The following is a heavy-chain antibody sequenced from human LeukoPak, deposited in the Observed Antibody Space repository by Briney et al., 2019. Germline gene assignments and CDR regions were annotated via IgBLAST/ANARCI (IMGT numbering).Heavy chain of an antibody. CDR2: SYYSGST. Sequence: PSETLSLTCTVSGGSISSGDYYWSWIRQPPGKGLEWIGYSYYSGSTYYNPSLKSRVTISVDTSKNQFSLKLSSVTAADTAVYYCAREPPGGYDFWSGYYTRLNYYYGMDVWGQGTTVTVSS. D-gene: IGHD3-3*01. CDR1: GGSISSGDYY. V-gene: IGHV4-30-4*01. J-gene: IGHJ6*02. CDR3: AREPPGGYDFWSGYYTRLNYYYGMDV.